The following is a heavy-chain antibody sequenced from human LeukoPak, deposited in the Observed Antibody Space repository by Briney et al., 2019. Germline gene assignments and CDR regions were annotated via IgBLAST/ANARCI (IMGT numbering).Heavy chain of an antibody. CDR2: IYYSGST. D-gene: IGHD4-23*01. V-gene: IGHV4-39*07. CDR3: ARDREDYGGNSCLDY. Sequence: SETLSLTCTVSGGSIRSSSYYWGWIRQPPGKGLEWIGSIYYSGSTYYNPSLKSRVTISVDTSKNQFSLKLSSVTAADTAFYYCARDREDYGGNSCLDYWGQGTLVTVSS. J-gene: IGHJ4*02. CDR1: GGSIRSSSYY.